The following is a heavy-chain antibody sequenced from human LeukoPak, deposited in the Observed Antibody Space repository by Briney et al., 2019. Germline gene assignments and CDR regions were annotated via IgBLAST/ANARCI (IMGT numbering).Heavy chain of an antibody. CDR3: ARVTGSIDY. Sequence: ASVKVSCKASGYTFTSYDINWVRHATGQGLEWMGWMNPKSGNTGYAQKFQGRGPMTRDTSTSTDYMELGSLRAGGTAVDSCARVTGSIDYWGQGTLVTVSS. D-gene: IGHD1-26*01. CDR2: MNPKSGNT. J-gene: IGHJ4*02. CDR1: GYTFTSYD. V-gene: IGHV1-8*01.